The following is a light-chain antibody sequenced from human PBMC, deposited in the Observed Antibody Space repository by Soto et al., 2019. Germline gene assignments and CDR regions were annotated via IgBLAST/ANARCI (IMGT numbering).Light chain of an antibody. CDR2: EVS. J-gene: IGLJ3*02. CDR3: ASYGITNDFEVL. CDR1: SSDVGGFNY. Sequence: QSALTQPASVSGSPGQSITISCTGTSSDVGGFNYVSWFQQHPGKAPKLIIYEVSNRPSGISDRFSGSKSGNTASLTISGLQAEDEADYYCASYGITNDFEVLFGGGTKLTVL. V-gene: IGLV2-14*01.